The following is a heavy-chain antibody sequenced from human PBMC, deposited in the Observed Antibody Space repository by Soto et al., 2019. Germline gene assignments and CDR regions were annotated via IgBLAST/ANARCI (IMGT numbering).Heavy chain of an antibody. Sequence: SETLSLTCTVSGGSITTGGYYWSWIRQLPGKGLEWIGHRYYSESTYYNPSLKSRVSISLDTSKNQFSLKLSFVTAADAAMYYCARTKCSGGSCYSWSLDYWGQGTPVTV. D-gene: IGHD2-15*01. J-gene: IGHJ4*02. CDR1: GGSITTGGYY. V-gene: IGHV4-31*03. CDR2: RYYSEST. CDR3: ARTKCSGGSCYSWSLDY.